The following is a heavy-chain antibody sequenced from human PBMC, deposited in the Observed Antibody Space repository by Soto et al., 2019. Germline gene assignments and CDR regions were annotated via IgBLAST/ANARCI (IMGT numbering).Heavy chain of an antibody. D-gene: IGHD6-6*01. J-gene: IGHJ6*02. Sequence: PGQSLKISCKGSGYSFTSYWIGWVRQMPGKGLEWMGIIYPGDSDTRYSPSFQGQVTISADKSISTAHLQWSSLKASDTAMYYCARSSSADYYYYYYGMDVWGQGTTVTVSS. CDR3: ARSSSADYYYYYYGMDV. CDR2: IYPGDSDT. V-gene: IGHV5-51*01. CDR1: GYSFTSYW.